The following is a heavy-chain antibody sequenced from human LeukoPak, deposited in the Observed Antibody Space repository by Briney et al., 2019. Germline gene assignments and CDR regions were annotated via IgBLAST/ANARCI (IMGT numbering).Heavy chain of an antibody. CDR1: GFTFSSYS. CDR2: ISSTSSTI. Sequence: TGGSLRLSCAASGFTFSSYSMNWVRQAPGKGLEWVSYISSTSSTIYYADSVKGRFIISRDNAKNSLYLQMNSLRAEDTAVYYCARGKIYGATILDYWGQGTLVTVSS. CDR3: ARGKIYGATILDY. J-gene: IGHJ4*02. D-gene: IGHD4/OR15-4a*01. V-gene: IGHV3-48*01.